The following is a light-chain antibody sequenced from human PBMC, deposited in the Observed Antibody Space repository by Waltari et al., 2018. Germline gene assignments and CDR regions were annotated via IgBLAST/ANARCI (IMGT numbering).Light chain of an antibody. J-gene: IGLJ3*02. Sequence: QSALTQPRSVSGSPGQSVTISCTGTSSHVGGSNYVSWYQHLPGKAPKLIIYDVTKWPSGVPDRFSGSKSGNTASLTISGLLGEDEADYYCCSYGGSSWVFGGGTKLTVL. V-gene: IGLV2-11*01. CDR2: DVT. CDR1: SSHVGGSNY. CDR3: CSYGGSSWV.